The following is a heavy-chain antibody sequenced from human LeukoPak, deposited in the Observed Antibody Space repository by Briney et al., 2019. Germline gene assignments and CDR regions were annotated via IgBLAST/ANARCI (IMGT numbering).Heavy chain of an antibody. V-gene: IGHV1-69*04. Sequence: SVKVSCKASGGTFSSYAISWVRQAPGQGLEWMGRIIPIFGIANYAQKFQGRVTITADKSTSTAYMELSSLRSEDTAVYYCARFNYFWFDPWGQGTLVTVAS. D-gene: IGHD4-11*01. CDR2: IIPIFGIA. CDR3: ARFNYFWFDP. J-gene: IGHJ5*02. CDR1: GGTFSSYA.